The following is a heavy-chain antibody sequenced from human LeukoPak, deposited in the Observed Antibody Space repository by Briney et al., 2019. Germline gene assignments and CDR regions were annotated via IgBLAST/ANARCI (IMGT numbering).Heavy chain of an antibody. CDR3: ASASGAVEMATISAYYYYYMDV. J-gene: IGHJ6*03. CDR2: IIPIFGTA. Sequence: SVKVSCKASGGTFSSDAISWVRQAPGQGLEWMGGIIPIFGTANYAQKFQGRVTITTDESTSTAYMELSSLRSEDTAVYYCASASGAVEMATISAYYYYYMDVWGKGTTVTVSS. V-gene: IGHV1-69*05. D-gene: IGHD5-24*01. CDR1: GGTFSSDA.